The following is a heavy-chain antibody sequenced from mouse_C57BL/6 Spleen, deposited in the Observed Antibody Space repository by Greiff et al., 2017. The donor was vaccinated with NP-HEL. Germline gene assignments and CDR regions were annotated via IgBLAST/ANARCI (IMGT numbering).Heavy chain of an antibody. Sequence: VQLQQSGTELVKPGASVKLSCKASGYTFTSYWMHWVKQRPGQGLEWIGNINPSNGGTNYNEKFKSKATLTVDKSSSTAYMQLSSLTSEDSAVYYCARSDYYGSIYWYFDVWGTGTTVTVSS. CDR2: INPSNGGT. D-gene: IGHD1-1*01. V-gene: IGHV1-53*01. CDR3: ARSDYYGSIYWYFDV. J-gene: IGHJ1*03. CDR1: GYTFTSYW.